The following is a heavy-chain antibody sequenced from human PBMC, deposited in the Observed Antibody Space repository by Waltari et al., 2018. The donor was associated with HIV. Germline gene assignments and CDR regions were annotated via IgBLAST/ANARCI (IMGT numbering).Heavy chain of an antibody. V-gene: IGHV4-59*01. CDR1: GGSISGYS. CDR2: VYYSGST. D-gene: IGHD5-12*01. J-gene: IGHJ5*02. CDR3: ARSRTGYGGTDS. Sequence: QVQLQESGPGLLKPSETLSLTCTVSGGSISGYSWNWIRQPPGKGLEWIGYVYYSGSTIYSPSLKTRVTISLDTPKNQFSLKMNSATAADTAVYYCARSRTGYGGTDSWGQGTLVTVSS.